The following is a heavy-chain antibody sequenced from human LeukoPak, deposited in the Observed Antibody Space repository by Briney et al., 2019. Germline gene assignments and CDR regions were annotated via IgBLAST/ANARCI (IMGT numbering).Heavy chain of an antibody. CDR2: ISSSSSYI. J-gene: IGHJ6*02. D-gene: IGHD2-8*01. V-gene: IGHV3-21*01. CDR1: GFTFSSYS. CDR3: AMMVDYYYGMDV. Sequence: GGSLRLSCAASGFTFSSYSMNWVRQAPGKGLEWVSSISSSSSYIYYADSVKGRFTISRDNAKNSLYLQMNSLRAEDTAVYYCAMMVDYYYGMDVWAKGPRSPSP.